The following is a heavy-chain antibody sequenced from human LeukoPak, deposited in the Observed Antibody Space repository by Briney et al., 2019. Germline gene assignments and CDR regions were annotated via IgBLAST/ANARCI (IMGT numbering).Heavy chain of an antibody. CDR1: GFTFSSYS. V-gene: IGHV3-21*01. CDR3: ARGGSGWPIDY. D-gene: IGHD6-19*01. CDR2: ISSSSSYI. Sequence: PGGSLRLPCAASGFTFSSYSMNWVRQAPGKGLEWVSSISSSSSYIYYADSVKGRFTISRDNAKNSLYLQMNSLRAEDTAVYYCARGGSGWPIDYWGQGTLVTVSS. J-gene: IGHJ4*02.